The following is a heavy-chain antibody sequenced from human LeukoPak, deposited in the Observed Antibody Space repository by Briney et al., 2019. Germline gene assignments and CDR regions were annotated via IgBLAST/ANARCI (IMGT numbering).Heavy chain of an antibody. V-gene: IGHV1-8*01. D-gene: IGHD3-10*01. J-gene: IGHJ5*02. CDR2: MNPNSGNT. CDR3: ARGLFSYYGSGSYYP. Sequence: ASVKVSCKASGYTFTSYDINWVRQATGQGLEWMGWMNPNSGNTGYAQKFQGRVTMTRNTFISTAYMELSGLRSEDTAVYYCARGLFSYYGSGSYYPWGQGTLVTVSS. CDR1: GYTFTSYD.